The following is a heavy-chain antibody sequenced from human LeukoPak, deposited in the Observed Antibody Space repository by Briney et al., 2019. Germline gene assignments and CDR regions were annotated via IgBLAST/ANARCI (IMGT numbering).Heavy chain of an antibody. V-gene: IGHV4-39*07. CDR2: IYYSGST. J-gene: IGHJ3*02. CDR3: ARVRTPYHYKSIDPPGALDI. Sequence: PGGSLRLSCAASGFTFSSYAMSWVRQAPGKGLEWIGSIYYSGSTYYNPSLKSRVTLSVDTSKNQFSLKLSALTAADTAMYYCARVRTPYHYKSIDPPGALDIWGQGTMVTVSS. D-gene: IGHD3-22*01. CDR1: GFTFSSYA.